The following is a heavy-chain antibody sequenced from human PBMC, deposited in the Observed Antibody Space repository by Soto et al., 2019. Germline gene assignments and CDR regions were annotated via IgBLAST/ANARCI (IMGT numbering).Heavy chain of an antibody. D-gene: IGHD4-17*01. CDR3: ARDTVLTGMFDF. CDR1: GGSIGSYH. CDR2: VYYTGTT. V-gene: IGHV4-59*01. J-gene: IGHJ4*02. Sequence: TLSLTCTVSGGSIGSYHWSWVRQPPGKGLEWIASVYYTGTTNYNPSLGSRVTISIDAPENQISLKLTSVTAADTAFYYCARDTVLTGMFDFWGQGTLVTVSS.